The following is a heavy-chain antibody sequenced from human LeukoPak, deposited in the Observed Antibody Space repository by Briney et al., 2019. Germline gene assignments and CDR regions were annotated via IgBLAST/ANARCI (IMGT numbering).Heavy chain of an antibody. Sequence: GGPLRLSCTASGFTFSSYSLNWVRQAPGKGLEWVSSVSTGSNYIYYADSVKGRFTISRDNDKNSLYLQMNSLRAEDTAVYYCARLHYDVLTGPFDYWGQGTLVTVSS. V-gene: IGHV3-21*01. CDR2: VSTGSNYI. J-gene: IGHJ4*02. CDR3: ARLHYDVLTGPFDY. CDR1: GFTFSSYS. D-gene: IGHD3-9*01.